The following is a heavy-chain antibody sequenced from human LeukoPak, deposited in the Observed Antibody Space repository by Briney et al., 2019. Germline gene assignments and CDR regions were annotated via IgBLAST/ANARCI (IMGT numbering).Heavy chain of an antibody. CDR1: GFTFSDYW. J-gene: IGHJ4*02. CDR3: ARGWNYAFRFDD. CDR2: IKQDGGEK. V-gene: IGHV3-7*01. Sequence: GGSLRLSCAASGFTFSDYWMTWVRQAPGKGLEWVAHIKQDGGEKYYVDSVKGRFTISRDNANNLVFLQMDSLRAEDTAVYYCARGWNYAFRFDDWGQGTLVTVSS. D-gene: IGHD3-3*01.